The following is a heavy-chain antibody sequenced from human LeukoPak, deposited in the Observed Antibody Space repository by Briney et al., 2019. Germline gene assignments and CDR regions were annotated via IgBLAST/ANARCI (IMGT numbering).Heavy chain of an antibody. CDR1: GGSFSGYY. J-gene: IGHJ4*02. Sequence: PSETLSLTCAVYGGSFSGYYWSWIRQPPGKGLEWIGEINHSGSTNYNPSLKSRVTISVDTSKNQFSLKLSSVTAADTAVYYCARGRFTDIVVVPAAWHFDYWGQGTPVTVSS. D-gene: IGHD2-2*01. CDR2: INHSGST. V-gene: IGHV4-34*01. CDR3: ARGRFTDIVVVPAAWHFDY.